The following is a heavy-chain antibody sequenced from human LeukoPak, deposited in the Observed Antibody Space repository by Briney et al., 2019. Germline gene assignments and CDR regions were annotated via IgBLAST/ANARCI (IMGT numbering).Heavy chain of an antibody. CDR2: ISYDGSNK. D-gene: IGHD6-19*01. CDR1: GFTFSSYA. Sequence: GRSLRLSCAASGFTFSSYAMHWVRQAPGKGLEWVAVISYDGSNKYYADSVKGRFTISRDNSKNTLYLQMNSLRAGDTAAYYCARVYEQWLSTNYGMDVWGQGTTVTVSS. CDR3: ARVYEQWLSTNYGMDV. J-gene: IGHJ6*02. V-gene: IGHV3-30-3*01.